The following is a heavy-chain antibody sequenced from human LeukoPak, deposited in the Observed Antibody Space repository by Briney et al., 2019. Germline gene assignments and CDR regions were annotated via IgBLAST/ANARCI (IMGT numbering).Heavy chain of an antibody. J-gene: IGHJ5*02. CDR3: ARMIQYYYGSGSYLYP. V-gene: IGHV1-69*06. Sequence: ASVKVSCKASGGTFSSYAISWVRQAPGQGLEWMGGIIPIFGTANYAQKFQGRDTITADKSTSTAYMELSSLRSEDTAVYYCARMIQYYYGSGSYLYPWGQGTLVTVSS. D-gene: IGHD3-10*01. CDR1: GGTFSSYA. CDR2: IIPIFGTA.